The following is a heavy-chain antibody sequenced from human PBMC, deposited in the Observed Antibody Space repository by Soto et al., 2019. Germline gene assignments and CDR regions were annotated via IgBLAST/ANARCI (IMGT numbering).Heavy chain of an antibody. CDR1: GYTFTSYA. J-gene: IGHJ3*02. Sequence: ASVKVSCKASGYTFTSYAMLWVRQAPGQRLEWMGWINAGNGNTKYSQKFQGRVTITRDTSASTAYMELSSLRSEDTAVYYCARASVAAGTPQKAFDIWGQGTMVTVS. V-gene: IGHV1-3*01. D-gene: IGHD6-19*01. CDR3: ARASVAAGTPQKAFDI. CDR2: INAGNGNT.